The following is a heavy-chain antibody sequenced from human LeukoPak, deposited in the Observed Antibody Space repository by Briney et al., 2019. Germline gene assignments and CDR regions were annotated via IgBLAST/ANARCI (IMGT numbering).Heavy chain of an antibody. CDR3: ARERGYSGYGPVDY. D-gene: IGHD5-12*01. CDR1: GFTFTSYS. CDR2: ISSSSNTM. V-gene: IGHV3-48*01. Sequence: GGSLRLSCAASGFTFTSYSMNLVRQAPGKGLEWASYISSSSNTMYYADSVKGRFTISRDNSKNTLYLQMNSLRAEDTAVYYCARERGYSGYGPVDYWGQGTLVTVSS. J-gene: IGHJ4*02.